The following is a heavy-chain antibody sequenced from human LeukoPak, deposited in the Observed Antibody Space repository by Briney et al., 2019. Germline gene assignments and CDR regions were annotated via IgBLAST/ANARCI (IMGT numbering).Heavy chain of an antibody. CDR2: ISSSGSTI. D-gene: IGHD3-22*01. V-gene: IGHV3-48*03. CDR1: GFTLSSYE. Sequence: GGSLRLSCAASGFTLSSYEMNWVRQAPGKGLEWVSYISSSGSTIYYADSVKGRFTISRDNAKNSLYLQMNSLRAEDTAVYYCARVGSGYYYVDYWGQGTLVTVSS. J-gene: IGHJ4*02. CDR3: ARVGSGYYYVDY.